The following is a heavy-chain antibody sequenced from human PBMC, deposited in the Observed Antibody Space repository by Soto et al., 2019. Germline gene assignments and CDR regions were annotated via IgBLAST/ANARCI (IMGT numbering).Heavy chain of an antibody. V-gene: IGHV3-7*05. J-gene: IGHJ4*02. Sequence: EVQLVESGGGLVQPGGSLRLSCAASGFTFSSYWMSWVRQAPGKGLEWVANIKQDGSEKYYVDSGKGRFTISRDNAKNSLYLQMNSLRAEDTAVYYCARDSYAQISSSSGLGFFDYWGQGTLVTVSS. CDR1: GFTFSSYW. CDR2: IKQDGSEK. D-gene: IGHD6-6*01. CDR3: ARDSYAQISSSSGLGFFDY.